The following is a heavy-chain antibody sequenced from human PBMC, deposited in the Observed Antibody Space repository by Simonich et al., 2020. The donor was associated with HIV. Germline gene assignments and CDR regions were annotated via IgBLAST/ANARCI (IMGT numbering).Heavy chain of an antibody. V-gene: IGHV3-23*01. CDR2: ISVSGVST. Sequence: EVQLLESGGGLVQPGGSLRLSCAASGFTFSSYSMSWVRQGPGKGLEWVSAISVSGVSTYYADSVKGRFTISRDNSKNTLYLQMNSLGAEDTAVYYCAKRLWNVAAAGDPFDYWGQGTLVTVSS. J-gene: IGHJ4*02. CDR1: GFTFSSYS. CDR3: AKRLWNVAAAGDPFDY. D-gene: IGHD6-13*01.